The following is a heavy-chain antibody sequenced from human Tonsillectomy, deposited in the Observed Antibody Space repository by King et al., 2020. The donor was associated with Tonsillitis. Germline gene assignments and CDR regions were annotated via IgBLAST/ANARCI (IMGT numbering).Heavy chain of an antibody. V-gene: IGHV3-48*03. CDR3: AREGIDYYDSSGYYRVDAFDI. CDR2: ISSSGSTI. J-gene: IGHJ3*02. D-gene: IGHD3-22*01. CDR1: GFTFSSYE. Sequence: VQLVESGGGLVQPGGSLRLSCAASGFTFSSYEMNWVRQAPGKGLEWVSYISSSGSTIYYADSVKGRFTISRDNAKNSLYLQMNSLRAEDTAVYYCAREGIDYYDSSGYYRVDAFDIWGLGTMVTVSS.